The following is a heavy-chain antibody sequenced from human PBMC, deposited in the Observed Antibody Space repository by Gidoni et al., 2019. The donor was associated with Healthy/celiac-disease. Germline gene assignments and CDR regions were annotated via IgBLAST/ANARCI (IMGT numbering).Heavy chain of an antibody. CDR2: INHSGST. D-gene: IGHD1-26*01. J-gene: IGHJ4*02. Sequence: QVQLQQWGAGLLKPSETLSLTCAVYGGSFSSYYWSWIRQPPGKGMEWIGEINHSGSTNYNPSLKSRVTISVDTSKNQFSLKLSSVTAADTAVYYCARGHRYSGSHYDYYWGQGTLVTVSS. CDR3: ARGHRYSGSHYDYY. CDR1: GGSFSSYY. V-gene: IGHV4-34*01.